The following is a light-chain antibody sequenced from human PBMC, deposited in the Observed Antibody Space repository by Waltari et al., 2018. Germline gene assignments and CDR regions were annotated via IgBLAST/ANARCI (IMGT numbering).Light chain of an antibody. V-gene: IGKV1-5*03. CDR1: QSISSW. J-gene: IGKJ1*01. CDR3: QQYNNYWT. Sequence: DVQMTQSPSTLFAFVGKRVPITCRASQSISSWLAWYQQKPGKAPKLLIYKASSLESGVPSRFSGSGSGTEFTLTISSLQPDDSATYYCQQYNNYWTFGQGTKVEIK. CDR2: KAS.